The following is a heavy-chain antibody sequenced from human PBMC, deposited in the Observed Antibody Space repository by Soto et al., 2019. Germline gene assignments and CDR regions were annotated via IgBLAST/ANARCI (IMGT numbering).Heavy chain of an antibody. J-gene: IGHJ4*02. V-gene: IGHV1-2*02. CDR2: INPNSGGT. D-gene: IGHD1-26*01. CDR3: ARSVGATCFGY. CDR1: GYTFTSYG. Sequence: ASVKVSCKASGYTFTSYGISWVRQAPGQGLEWMGWINPNSGGTNYAQKFQGRVTMTRDTSISTAYMELSRLRSDDTAVYYCARSVGATCFGYWGQGTLVTVSS.